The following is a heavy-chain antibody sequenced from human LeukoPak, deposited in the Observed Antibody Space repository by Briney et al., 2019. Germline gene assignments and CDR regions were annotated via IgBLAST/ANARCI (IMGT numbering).Heavy chain of an antibody. CDR3: ARGRGVRPFYFHH. CDR1: GGSISSGGYY. V-gene: IGHV4-31*03. CDR2: IYYSGST. Sequence: SETLSLTCTVSGGSISSGGYYWSWIRQHPGKGLEWIGYIYYSGSTYYNPSFKSRVTISVETPKNQFSLRLSSVTVTARPVISCARGRGVRPFYFHHWGQGTLVTVSS. J-gene: IGHJ1*01. D-gene: IGHD3-10*01.